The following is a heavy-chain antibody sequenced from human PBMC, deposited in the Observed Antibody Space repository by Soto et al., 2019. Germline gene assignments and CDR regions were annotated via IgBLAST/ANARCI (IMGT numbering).Heavy chain of an antibody. D-gene: IGHD6-13*01. J-gene: IGHJ4*02. Sequence: QVQLQESGSGLVRPSETLSLTCTVSGVSVSGGVYYWNWIRQSPGKGLEWIGYFYPIGSANYNPSLKSRVTISVDTSRSQFSLKLTSVTTADTAVYYCAREGLYSGTWDFWGQGALVTVSS. CDR1: GVSVSGGVYY. CDR3: AREGLYSGTWDF. CDR2: FYPIGSA. V-gene: IGHV4-61*08.